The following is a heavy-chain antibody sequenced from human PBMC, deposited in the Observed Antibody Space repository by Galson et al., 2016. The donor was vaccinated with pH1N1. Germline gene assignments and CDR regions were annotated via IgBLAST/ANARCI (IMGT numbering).Heavy chain of an antibody. J-gene: IGHJ4*02. CDR1: GFTFSRHA. CDR3: ATGLLAAAGTFDY. D-gene: IGHD6-13*01. CDR2: ISYDGSNK. Sequence: SLRISCATSGFTFSRHAMHWVRQAPGKGPEWVAVISYDGSNKYYADSVKGRFTISRDNSKNTLYLQMNSLRAEDTAVYYCATGLLAAAGTFDYWGQGTLGTVSS. V-gene: IGHV3-30*04.